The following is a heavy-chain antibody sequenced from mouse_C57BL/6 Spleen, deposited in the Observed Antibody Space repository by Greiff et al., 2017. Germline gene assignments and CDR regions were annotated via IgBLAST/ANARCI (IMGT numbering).Heavy chain of an antibody. Sequence: EVQLQESGPGLVKPSQSLSLTCSVTGYSITSGYYWNWIRQFPGNKLEWMGYISYDGSNNYNPSLKNRISITRDTSKNQFFLKLNSVTTEDTATYYCARVQATNAMDYWGQGTSVTVSS. D-gene: IGHD3-2*02. CDR2: ISYDGSN. V-gene: IGHV3-6*01. J-gene: IGHJ4*01. CDR1: GYSITSGYY. CDR3: ARVQATNAMDY.